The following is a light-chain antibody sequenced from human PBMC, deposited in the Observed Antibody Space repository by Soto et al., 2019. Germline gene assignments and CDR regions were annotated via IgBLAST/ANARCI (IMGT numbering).Light chain of an antibody. V-gene: IGLV2-23*01. CDR3: CSYAGSSTLV. CDR1: RSDI. J-gene: IGLJ2*01. CDR2: EGS. Sequence: QSALTQPASGSGSPGQSITISCTGTRSDIVSWYQQHPGKAPKLIIYEGSKRPSGVSNRFSGSKSGNTASLTISGLQAEDEADYYCCSYAGSSTLVFGGGTKLTVL.